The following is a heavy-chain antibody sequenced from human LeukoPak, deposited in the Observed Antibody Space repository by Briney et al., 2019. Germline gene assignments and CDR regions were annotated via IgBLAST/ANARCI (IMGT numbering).Heavy chain of an antibody. Sequence: ASVKVSCKSSGYMFTSHGIHWLRQAPGQGLEWMGWINTNTGNPTYAQGFTGRFVFSLDTSDNTAYLQISSLQAENTAVYYCASFFCTSGLCYYLDYWGQGTLVTVSS. CDR2: INTNTGNP. CDR1: GYMFTSHG. CDR3: ASFFCTSGLCYYLDY. D-gene: IGHD2-8*01. J-gene: IGHJ4*02. V-gene: IGHV7-4-1*02.